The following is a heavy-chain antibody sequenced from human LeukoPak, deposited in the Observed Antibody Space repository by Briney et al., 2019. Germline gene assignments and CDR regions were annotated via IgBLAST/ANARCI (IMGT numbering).Heavy chain of an antibody. J-gene: IGHJ4*02. CDR3: VRASSNYYSDY. D-gene: IGHD3-16*02. V-gene: IGHV3-72*01. CDR1: GFTFSDHY. CDR2: SRNKANSYTT. Sequence: GGSLRLSCAASGFTFSDHYMDWVRQAPGEGLERVGRSRNKANSYTTEYAASVKGRFTISRDDSKNSVHLQLNSLKTEDTAVYYCVRASSNYYSDYWGQGTLVTVSS.